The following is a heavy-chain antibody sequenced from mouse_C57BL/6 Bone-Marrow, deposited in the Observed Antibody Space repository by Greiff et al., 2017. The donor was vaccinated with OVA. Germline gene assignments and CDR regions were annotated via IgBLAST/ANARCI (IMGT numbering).Heavy chain of an antibody. Sequence: VQLQQSGAELMKPGASVKLSCKATGYTFTGYWIEWVKQRPGHGLEWIGEILPGRGSTNYNEKFKGKATFTADTSSNTAYMQLSSLTTEDSAIYYCAREPYGSSPYYFDYWGQGTTLTVSS. CDR2: ILPGRGST. CDR3: AREPYGSSPYYFDY. V-gene: IGHV1-9*01. D-gene: IGHD1-1*01. CDR1: GYTFTGYW. J-gene: IGHJ2*01.